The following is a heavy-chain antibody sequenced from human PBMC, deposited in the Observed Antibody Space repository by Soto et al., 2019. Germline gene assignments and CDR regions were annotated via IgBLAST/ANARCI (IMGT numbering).Heavy chain of an antibody. CDR2: IYYSGST. Sequence: SETLSLTCTVSGGSVSSGSYYWSWIRQPPGKGLEWIGYIYYSGSTNYNPSLKSRVTISVDTSKNQFSLKLSSVTAADTAVYYCARVEVVRESVRPDYYGMDVWGQGTTVTVSS. J-gene: IGHJ6*02. D-gene: IGHD3-10*01. CDR3: ARVEVVRESVRPDYYGMDV. V-gene: IGHV4-61*01. CDR1: GGSVSSGSYY.